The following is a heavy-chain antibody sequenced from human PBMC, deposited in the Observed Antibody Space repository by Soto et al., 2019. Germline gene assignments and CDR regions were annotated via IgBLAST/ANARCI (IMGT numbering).Heavy chain of an antibody. Sequence: GGSLRLSCAASGFTFSDHYMDWVRQAPGKGLEWVGRTRNKANSYTTEYAASVKGRFTISRDDSKNSLYLQMNSLKTEDTAVYYCARGSYYYYMDVWGKGTTVTVS. CDR1: GFTFSDHY. J-gene: IGHJ6*03. CDR3: ARGSYYYYMDV. CDR2: TRNKANSYTT. V-gene: IGHV3-72*01.